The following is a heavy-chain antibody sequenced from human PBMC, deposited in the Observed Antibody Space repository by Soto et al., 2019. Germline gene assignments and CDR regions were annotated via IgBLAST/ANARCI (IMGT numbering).Heavy chain of an antibody. J-gene: IGHJ4*02. D-gene: IGHD3-10*01. Sequence: QVQLVQSGAEVKKPGSSVKVSCKASGGTFSSYAISWVRQAPGQGLEWMGGIIPIFGTANYAQKFQGRVTIPADESTSTAYMELSSLRSEDTAVYYCAREGEYYGSGRYQYYFDYWGQGPLVTVSS. CDR2: IIPIFGTA. V-gene: IGHV1-69*12. CDR3: AREGEYYGSGRYQYYFDY. CDR1: GGTFSSYA.